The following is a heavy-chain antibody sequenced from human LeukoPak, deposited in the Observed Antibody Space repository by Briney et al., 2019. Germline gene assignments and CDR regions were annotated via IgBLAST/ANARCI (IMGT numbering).Heavy chain of an antibody. D-gene: IGHD1-26*01. CDR2: INKYGNEK. J-gene: IGHJ4*02. V-gene: IGHV3-7*01. CDR3: VRDRIREPQFLFDH. Sequence: GGSLRLSCAASGFTFSSYAMSWVRQAPGKGLEWVANINKYGNEKNYVDSVEGRFTISRDNDEDSVYLQMNSLRGDDTAVYYCVRDRIREPQFLFDHWGQGVLVSVSS. CDR1: GFTFSSYA.